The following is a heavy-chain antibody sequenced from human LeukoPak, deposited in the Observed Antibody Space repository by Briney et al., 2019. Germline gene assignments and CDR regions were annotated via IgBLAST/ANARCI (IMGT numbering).Heavy chain of an antibody. V-gene: IGHV3-21*01. CDR1: GFTFSSYG. CDR2: ISGSSDYI. J-gene: IGHJ4*02. CDR3: GRWMPCGGDCYRIDY. D-gene: IGHD2-21*02. Sequence: GRSLRLSCAASGFTFSSYGMHWVRQAPGKGLEWVSSISGSSDYIFYADSVKGRFTISRDNARASLYLQMNSLRAEDTAAYYCGRWMPCGGDCYRIDYWGQGTLVTVSS.